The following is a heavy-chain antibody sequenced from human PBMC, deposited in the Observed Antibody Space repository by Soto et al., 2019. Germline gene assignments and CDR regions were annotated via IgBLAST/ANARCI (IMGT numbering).Heavy chain of an antibody. Sequence: EVPLVESGGGLVQPGGSLRLSCAASGFIFSDYWMNWVRQAPGKGLVWVSRINSDGSSTSYADSVKGRITSSRDNAKNTLYLQMNSLRAEDTAVYYCARRHQIAYYHGMDVWGQGTTVTVSS. CDR1: GFIFSDYW. J-gene: IGHJ6*02. CDR2: INSDGSST. V-gene: IGHV3-74*01. CDR3: ARRHQIAYYHGMDV. D-gene: IGHD2-21*01.